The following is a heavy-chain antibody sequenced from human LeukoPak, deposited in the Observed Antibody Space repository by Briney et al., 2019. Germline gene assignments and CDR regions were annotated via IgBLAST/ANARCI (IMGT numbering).Heavy chain of an antibody. CDR2: ISSSGSTI. CDR1: GFTFSDYY. D-gene: IGHD6-19*01. CDR3: ATSGWYGYYYFDY. V-gene: IGHV3-11*04. J-gene: IGHJ4*02. Sequence: GGSLRLSRAASGFTFSDYYMSWIRQAPGKGLEWVSYISSSGSTIYYADSVKGRFTISRDNAKNSLYLQMNSLRAEDTAVYYCATSGWYGYYYFDYWGQGTLVTVSS.